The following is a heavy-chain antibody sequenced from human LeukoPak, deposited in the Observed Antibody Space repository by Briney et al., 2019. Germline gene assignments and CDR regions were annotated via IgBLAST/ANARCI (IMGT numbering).Heavy chain of an antibody. Sequence: PGGSLRLSCAVSGFTFSSYSMNWVRQAPGKGLEWVSSISSSSSYIYYADSVKGRFTISRDNAKNSLYLQMNSLRVEDTAVYYCARGRGSSFLYMDVWGRGTTVTVSS. CDR1: GFTFSSYS. CDR2: ISSSSSYI. J-gene: IGHJ6*02. D-gene: IGHD6-6*01. CDR3: ARGRGSSFLYMDV. V-gene: IGHV3-21*01.